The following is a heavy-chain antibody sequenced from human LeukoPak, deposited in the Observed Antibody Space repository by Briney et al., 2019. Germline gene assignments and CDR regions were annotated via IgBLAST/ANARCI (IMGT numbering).Heavy chain of an antibody. CDR1: GFSFTSYW. D-gene: IGHD4-23*01. J-gene: IGHJ4*02. CDR2: LYPGDSDT. CDR3: ARRLDYGGNSHGY. Sequence: GESLKISCTGSGFSFTSYWIGWVRPMPGKGMDWMGILYPGDSDTRYSPSFQGQVTISADKSISTAYQQWSSVKASDTAIYYCARRLDYGGNSHGYWGQGTLVTVPS. V-gene: IGHV5-51*01.